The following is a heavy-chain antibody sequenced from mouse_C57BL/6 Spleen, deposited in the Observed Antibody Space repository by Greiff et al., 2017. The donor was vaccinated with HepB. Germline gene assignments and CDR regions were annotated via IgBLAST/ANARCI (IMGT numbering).Heavy chain of an antibody. J-gene: IGHJ4*01. CDR2: INYDGSST. D-gene: IGHD4-1*01. CDR3: ARGNWDPYAMDY. V-gene: IGHV5-16*01. Sequence: EVQLVESEGGLVQPGSSMKLSCTASGFTFSDYYMAWVRQVPEKGLEWVANINYDGSSTYYLDSLKSRFIISRDNAKNILYLQMSSLKSEDTATYYCARGNWDPYAMDYWGQGTSVTVSS. CDR1: GFTFSDYY.